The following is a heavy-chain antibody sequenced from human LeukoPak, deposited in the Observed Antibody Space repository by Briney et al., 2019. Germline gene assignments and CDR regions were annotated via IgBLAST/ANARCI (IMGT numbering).Heavy chain of an antibody. D-gene: IGHD3-9*01. V-gene: IGHV3-23*01. J-gene: IGHJ5*02. CDR3: ARDFLMNYDILTGYFRTPDWFDP. CDR1: GFTFSSSA. Sequence: GGSLRLSCAASGFTFSSSAMSWVRQAPGKGLEWVSAISNNGGYTYYADSVQGRFTISRDNAKNSLYLQMNSLRAEDTAVYYCARDFLMNYDILTGYFRTPDWFDPWGQGTLVTVSS. CDR2: ISNNGGYT.